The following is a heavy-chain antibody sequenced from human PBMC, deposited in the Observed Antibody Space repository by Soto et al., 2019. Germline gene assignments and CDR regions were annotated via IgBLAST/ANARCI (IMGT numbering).Heavy chain of an antibody. CDR3: ARGGRGYSSAPRYYFDY. J-gene: IGHJ4*02. CDR1: GGSFSSNP. D-gene: IGHD5-18*01. CDR2: IIPIFATV. Sequence: QVQLVQSVSEVKKPGSSVKVSCKASGGSFSSNPISWVRQAPGQGLEWMAGIIPIFATVHYAQKFQGRVTITADESTSTAYMELTSLRSEDTAVYFCARGGRGYSSAPRYYFDYWGQGTLVTVSS. V-gene: IGHV1-69*01.